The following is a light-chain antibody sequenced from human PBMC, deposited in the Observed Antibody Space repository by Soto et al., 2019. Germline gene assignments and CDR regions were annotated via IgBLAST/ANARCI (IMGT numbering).Light chain of an antibody. J-gene: IGKJ2*01. CDR1: QSVGSS. CDR2: DAS. CDR3: QQRSSWFN. V-gene: IGKV3-11*01. Sequence: IVLTQSPATLSLSPGERATLSCRASQSVGSSLAWYQQKPGQPPRLLIYDASNRATGIPARFSGSGSGTDFTLTISGLEREDFAVYYCQQRSSWFNFGQGTKLDIK.